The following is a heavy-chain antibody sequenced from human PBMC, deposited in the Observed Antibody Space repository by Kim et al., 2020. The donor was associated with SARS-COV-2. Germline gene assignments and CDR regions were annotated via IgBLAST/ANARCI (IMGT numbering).Heavy chain of an antibody. Sequence: GGSLRLSCAASGFTFSSYAMHWVRQAPGKGLEWVAVISYDGSNKYYAESVKGRFTISRDNSKNTLYLQMNSLRAEDTAVYYCARDNCSSTSCYGHYFDYWGQGTLVTVSS. V-gene: IGHV3-30*04. J-gene: IGHJ4*02. CDR2: ISYDGSNK. D-gene: IGHD2-2*01. CDR1: GFTFSSYA. CDR3: ARDNCSSTSCYGHYFDY.